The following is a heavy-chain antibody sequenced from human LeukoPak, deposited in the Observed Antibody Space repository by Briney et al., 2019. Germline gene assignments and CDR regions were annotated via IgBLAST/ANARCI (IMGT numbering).Heavy chain of an antibody. CDR1: GFTLSNYG. V-gene: IGHV3-48*02. CDR3: AREGYSYGPEVYFFDY. J-gene: IGHJ4*02. D-gene: IGHD5-18*01. CDR2: ISSSSSTI. Sequence: PAGSLRLSCTASGFTLSNYGMNWVRQAPGKGLEWVSYISSSSSTIYYADSVKGRFTISRDNAKNSLYLQMNSLGDEDTAVYYCAREGYSYGPEVYFFDYWGQGTLVTVSS.